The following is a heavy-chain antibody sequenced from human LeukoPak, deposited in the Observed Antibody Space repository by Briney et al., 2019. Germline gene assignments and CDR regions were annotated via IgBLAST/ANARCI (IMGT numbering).Heavy chain of an antibody. CDR3: ARIIDPLGVNDY. V-gene: IGHV3-48*03. CDR2: ISSSGSTI. D-gene: IGHD2-8*01. Sequence: PGGSLRLSSAASGFTFSSYEMNWVRQAPGKGLEWVSYISSSGSTIYYADSVKGRFTISRDNAKNSLYLQMNSLRAEDTAVYYCARIIDPLGVNDYWGQGTLVTVSS. J-gene: IGHJ4*02. CDR1: GFTFSSYE.